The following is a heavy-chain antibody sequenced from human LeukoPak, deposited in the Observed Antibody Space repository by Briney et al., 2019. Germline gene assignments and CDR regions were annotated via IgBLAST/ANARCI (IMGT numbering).Heavy chain of an antibody. CDR3: ARNKAVAGTGNYYGMDV. CDR2: ISSSSSYI. D-gene: IGHD6-19*01. CDR1: GFTFSSYS. V-gene: IGHV3-21*01. Sequence: PGGSLRLSCAASGFTFSSYSMNWVRQAPGKGLEWVSSISSSSSYIYYADSVKGRFTISRDNAKNSLYLQMNSLRAEDTAVYYCARNKAVAGTGNYYGMDVWGQGTTVTVSS. J-gene: IGHJ6*02.